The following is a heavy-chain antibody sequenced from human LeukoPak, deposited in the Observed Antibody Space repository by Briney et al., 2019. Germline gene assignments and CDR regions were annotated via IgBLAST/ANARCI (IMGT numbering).Heavy chain of an antibody. CDR3: ARTGYYDKSIDY. CDR1: GFTVSSQS. CDR2: ISTGSSFI. Sequence: AGGCLRLSCAASGFTVSSQSMNWVRQAPGKGLEWVSSISTGSSFIYYADSVKGRFTISRDIAKNSLYLQMNSLRAEDTAVYYCARTGYYDKSIDYWGQGTLVTVSS. D-gene: IGHD3-22*01. J-gene: IGHJ4*02. V-gene: IGHV3-21*01.